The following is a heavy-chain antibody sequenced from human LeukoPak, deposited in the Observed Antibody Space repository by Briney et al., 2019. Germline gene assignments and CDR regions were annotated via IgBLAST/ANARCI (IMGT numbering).Heavy chain of an antibody. D-gene: IGHD6-19*01. V-gene: IGHV4-34*01. Sequence: PSETLSLTCAVYGGSFSGYYWSWIRQPPGKGLEWIWEINHSGSTNYNPSLKSRVTISVDTSKNQFSLKLSSVTAADTAVYYCARDPGTRVIAVAGRYYYGMDVWGQGTTVTVSS. CDR1: GGSFSGYY. CDR2: INHSGST. J-gene: IGHJ6*02. CDR3: ARDPGTRVIAVAGRYYYGMDV.